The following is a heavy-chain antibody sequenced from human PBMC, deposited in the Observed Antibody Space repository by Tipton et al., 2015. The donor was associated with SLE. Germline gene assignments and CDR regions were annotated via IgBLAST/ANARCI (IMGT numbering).Heavy chain of an antibody. V-gene: IGHV4-38-2*01. CDR2: IHHSGTT. D-gene: IGHD6-6*01. Sequence: TLSLTCAVSAYSISTGYHWGWIRQPPGKGLEWIASIHHSGTTYYNPSLKSRVTMSVDTSQNQFSLKVTSVTAADTAIYYCARSVGYVAAARSPGWFDAWGQGTLVTVSS. CDR3: ARSVGYVAAARSPGWFDA. CDR1: AYSISTGYH. J-gene: IGHJ5*02.